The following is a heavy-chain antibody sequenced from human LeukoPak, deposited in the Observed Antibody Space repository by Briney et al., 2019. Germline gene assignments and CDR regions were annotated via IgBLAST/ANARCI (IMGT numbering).Heavy chain of an antibody. J-gene: IGHJ1*01. D-gene: IGHD6-19*01. CDR1: GFTFSSYA. CDR3: ARGIVYGSGWYAEYFQH. V-gene: IGHV3-30*04. CDR2: ISYDGSNK. Sequence: GGSLRLSCAASGFTFSSYAMRWVRQAPGKGLEWVAVISYDGSNKYYADSVKGRFTISRDNSKNTLYLQMNSLRAEDTAVYYCARGIVYGSGWYAEYFQHWGQGTLVTVSS.